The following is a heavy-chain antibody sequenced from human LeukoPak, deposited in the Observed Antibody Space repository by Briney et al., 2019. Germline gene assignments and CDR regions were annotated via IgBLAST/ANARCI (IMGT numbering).Heavy chain of an antibody. D-gene: IGHD6-13*01. Sequence: PGRSLRLSCAASGFTFDDYAMHWVRQVPGKGLEWVSGISWNSGSIGYADSVKGRFTISRDNAKSSLYLQMNSLRAEDTALYYCAKDYGSSWTGGFDYWGQGTLVTVSS. CDR3: AKDYGSSWTGGFDY. CDR1: GFTFDDYA. CDR2: ISWNSGSI. V-gene: IGHV3-9*01. J-gene: IGHJ4*02.